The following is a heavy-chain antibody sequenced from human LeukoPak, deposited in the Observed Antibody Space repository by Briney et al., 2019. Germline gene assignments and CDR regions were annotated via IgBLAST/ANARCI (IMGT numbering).Heavy chain of an antibody. D-gene: IGHD5-18*01. Sequence: PGRSLRLSCAASGFTFDDYAMHWVRQAPGKGLEWVSGISWNSGSIGYADSVKGRFTISRDNAKNSLYLQMNSLRAEDTALYYCAKDTGYSYGLSHFDYWGQGTLVTVSS. CDR2: ISWNSGSI. V-gene: IGHV3-9*01. J-gene: IGHJ4*02. CDR1: GFTFDDYA. CDR3: AKDTGYSYGLSHFDY.